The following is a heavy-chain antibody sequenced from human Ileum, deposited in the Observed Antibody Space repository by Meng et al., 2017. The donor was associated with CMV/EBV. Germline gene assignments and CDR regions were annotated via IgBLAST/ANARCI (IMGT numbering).Heavy chain of an antibody. CDR1: VYAFTNYY. CDR3: ARGANYASYRVDY. Sequence: QVQRVQSGAKLETPGASVTVSCKTSVYAFTNYYIHWVRRAPGQGLEWMGWINPVSGDTNYAQNLQDTVTLTRDTSINTAYMELRGLRLDDTAVYFCARGANYASYRVDYWGQGTLGTVSS. D-gene: IGHD3-16*01. J-gene: IGHJ4*02. CDR2: INPVSGDT. V-gene: IGHV1-2*02.